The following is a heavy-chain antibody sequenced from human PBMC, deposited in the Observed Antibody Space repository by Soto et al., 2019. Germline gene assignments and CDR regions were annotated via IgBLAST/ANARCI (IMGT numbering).Heavy chain of an antibody. J-gene: IGHJ4*02. CDR3: ARDLSPIYYDISGSPVY. CDR2: ISSSSSYI. V-gene: IGHV3-21*01. CDR1: GFTFSSYS. Sequence: KSGGSLRLSCAASGFTFSSYSMNWVRQAPGKGLEWVSSISSSSSYIYYADSVKGRFTISRDNAKNSLYLQMNSLRAEDTAVYYCARDLSPIYYDISGSPVYWGQGTLVTVSS. D-gene: IGHD3-22*01.